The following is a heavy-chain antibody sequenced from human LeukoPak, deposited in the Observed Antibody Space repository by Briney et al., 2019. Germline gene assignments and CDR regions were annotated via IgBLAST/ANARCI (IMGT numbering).Heavy chain of an antibody. D-gene: IGHD6-13*01. CDR2: ISYDGSSK. CDR3: ASPAVYSSSWYYFDY. J-gene: IGHJ4*02. CDR1: GFTSRSFG. Sequence: GGSLRPSCAASGFTSRSFGMHWVRQAPGKGLEWGAVISYDGSSKYYADSVKGRFTISRDNSKNPLYLQMNSLRAEDTAVYYCASPAVYSSSWYYFDYWGQGTLVTVSS. V-gene: IGHV3-30*03.